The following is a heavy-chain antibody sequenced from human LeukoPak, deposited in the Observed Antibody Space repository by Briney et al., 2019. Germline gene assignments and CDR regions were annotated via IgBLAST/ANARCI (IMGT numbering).Heavy chain of an antibody. CDR3: ARDGDYYDSTYYFDY. V-gene: IGHV3-33*01. J-gene: IGHJ4*02. D-gene: IGHD3-22*01. CDR1: GFTFSSYG. Sequence: GGSLRLSCAASGFTFSSYGMHWVRQAPGKGLEWVAVIWYDGSNKYYADSVKGRFTISRDNSKNTLYLQMNSLRAEDTVVYYCARDGDYYDSTYYFDYWGQGTLVTVSS. CDR2: IWYDGSNK.